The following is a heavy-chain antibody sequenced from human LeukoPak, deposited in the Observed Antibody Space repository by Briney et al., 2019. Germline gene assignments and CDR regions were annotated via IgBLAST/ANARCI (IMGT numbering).Heavy chain of an antibody. J-gene: IGHJ4*02. CDR1: GYTFTGYY. D-gene: IGHD3-9*01. CDR2: INPNSGGT. V-gene: IGHV1-2*02. Sequence: ASVKVSCKASGYTFTGYYMHWVRQAPGQGLEWMGWINPNSGGTNYAQKFQGRVTMTRDTSISTAYMELSRLRSDDTAVYYCAKGREGYFDWLDLLDYWGQGTLVTVSS. CDR3: AKGREGYFDWLDLLDY.